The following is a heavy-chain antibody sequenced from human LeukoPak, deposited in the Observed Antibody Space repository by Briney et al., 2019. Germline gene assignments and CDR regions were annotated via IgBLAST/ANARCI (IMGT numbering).Heavy chain of an antibody. CDR3: VKRPDEDGN. CDR2: ISGNGRST. CDR1: GFTFSSYA. D-gene: IGHD1-14*01. Sequence: GGSLRLSCSASGFTFSSYAIHWVRQAPGKGLEYVSAISGNGRSTYYADSVKGRFTISRDNSKNTMYLQLRSLKPEDMAVYYCVKRPDEDGNWGQGTLVTVSS. V-gene: IGHV3-64D*06. J-gene: IGHJ4*02.